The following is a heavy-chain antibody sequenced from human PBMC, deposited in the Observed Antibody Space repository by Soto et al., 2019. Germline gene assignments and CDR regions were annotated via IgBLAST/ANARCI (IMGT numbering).Heavy chain of an antibody. CDR2: INPSGGST. CDR3: ARVVRDSSSWPNLYYYYYYGMDV. V-gene: IGHV1-46*01. J-gene: IGHJ6*02. CDR1: GYTFTSYY. Sequence: ASVKVSCKASGYTFTSYYMHWVRQAPGQGLEWMGIINPSGGSTSYAQKFQGRVTMTRDTSTSTVYMELSSLRSEDTAVYYCARVVRDSSSWPNLYYYYYYGMDVWGQGTTVTVSS. D-gene: IGHD6-13*01.